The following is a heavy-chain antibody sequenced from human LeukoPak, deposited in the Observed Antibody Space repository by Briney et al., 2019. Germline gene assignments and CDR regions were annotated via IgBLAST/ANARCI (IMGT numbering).Heavy chain of an antibody. CDR1: TINFSDYG. Sequence: GGSLRLSCAASTINFSDYGMDWVRQAPGRGLEWVSTINPTGARTYYADSVRGRFTISRDNSKNTAFLQINSLRVEDTAIYYCARDQPHAASWFDPWGQGTLVTVSS. CDR3: ARDQPHAASWFDP. D-gene: IGHD2-2*01. CDR2: INPTGART. V-gene: IGHV3-23*01. J-gene: IGHJ5*02.